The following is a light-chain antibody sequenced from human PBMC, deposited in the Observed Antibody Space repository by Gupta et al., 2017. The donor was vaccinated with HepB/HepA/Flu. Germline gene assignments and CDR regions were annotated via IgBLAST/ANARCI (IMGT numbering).Light chain of an antibody. V-gene: IGLV2-14*03. Sequence: SGLTQPASLSGSPGQSVTLSCTGSSVDVGENRFVYWYQQRPGTAPQVIFHDVCNRPPGVSDRFSGSKSGTTASLTISVLLPEDEADYYCDSYKTHSTHWVFGGGNRLTVL. CDR2: DVC. CDR3: DSYKTHSTHWV. CDR1: SVDVGENRF. J-gene: IGLJ3*02.